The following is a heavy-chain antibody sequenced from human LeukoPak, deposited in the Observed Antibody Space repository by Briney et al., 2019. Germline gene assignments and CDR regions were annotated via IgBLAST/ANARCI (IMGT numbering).Heavy chain of an antibody. J-gene: IGHJ2*01. CDR3: ARDSGSYGVYWYFDL. V-gene: IGHV1-69*04. CDR1: GGTFSSYA. Sequence: SVKVSCKASGGTFSSYAISWVRQAPGQGLEWMGRIIPILGIANYAQKFQGRVTITADKSTSTAYMELSSLRSEDTAVYYCARDSGSYGVYWYFDLWGRGTLVTVSS. CDR2: IIPILGIA. D-gene: IGHD1-26*01.